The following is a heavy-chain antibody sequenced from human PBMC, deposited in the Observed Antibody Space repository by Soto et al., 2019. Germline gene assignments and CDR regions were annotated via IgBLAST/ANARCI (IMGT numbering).Heavy chain of an antibody. CDR2: ISSNGGST. CDR3: ARRDGYNFDY. D-gene: IGHD5-12*01. CDR1: GFTFSSYA. Sequence: EVPLVESGGGLVQPGGSLRLSCAASGFTFSSYAMHWVRQAPGKGLEYVSAISSNGGSTYYANSVKGRFTISRDNSENTLYLQMGSLRAEDMAVYYCARRDGYNFDYWGQGTLVTVSS. J-gene: IGHJ4*02. V-gene: IGHV3-64*01.